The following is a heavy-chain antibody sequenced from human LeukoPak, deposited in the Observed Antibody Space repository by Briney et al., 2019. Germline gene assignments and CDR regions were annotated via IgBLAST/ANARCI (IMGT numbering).Heavy chain of an antibody. CDR2: ISGSGGST. Sequence: PGGSLRLSCAASGFTFSSYAMSWVRQAPGKGLEWVSAISGSGGSTYYADSVKGRFTISRDNSKNTLYLQMNSLRAEDTAVYYCAKYLRATVPTRDAFDIWAKGQWSPSLQ. CDR1: GFTFSSYA. D-gene: IGHD4-17*01. J-gene: IGHJ3*02. V-gene: IGHV3-23*01. CDR3: AKYLRATVPTRDAFDI.